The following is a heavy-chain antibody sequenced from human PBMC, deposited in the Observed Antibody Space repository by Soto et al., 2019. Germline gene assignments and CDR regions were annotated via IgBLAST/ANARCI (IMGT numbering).Heavy chain of an antibody. D-gene: IGHD4-4*01. CDR2: IIPIFGTA. CDR3: ARMDSSNYRTARNYYYYGMDV. V-gene: IGHV1-69*12. CDR1: GGTFSSYA. Sequence: QVQLVQSGAGVKKPGSSVKVSCKASGGTFSSYAISWVRQAPGQGLEWMGGIIPIFGTAKYAQKFQGRVTITADEPTSTAYLNRSSLRSEDTAVYYCARMDSSNYRTARNYYYYGMDVWGQGTTVTVS. J-gene: IGHJ6*02.